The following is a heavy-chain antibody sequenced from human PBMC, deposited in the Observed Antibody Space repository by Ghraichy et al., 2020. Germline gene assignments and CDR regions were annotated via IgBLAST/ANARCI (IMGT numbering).Heavy chain of an antibody. CDR1: GFTFSSYG. CDR3: AKDGGEQQLVPRDHDY. J-gene: IGHJ4*02. D-gene: IGHD6-13*01. CDR2: IRYDGSNK. V-gene: IGHV3-30*02. Sequence: GGSLRLSCAASGFTFSSYGMHWVRQAPGKGLEWVAFIRYDGSNKYYADSVKGRFTISRDSSKNTLYLQMNSLRAEDTAVYYCAKDGGEQQLVPRDHDYWGQGTLVTVSS.